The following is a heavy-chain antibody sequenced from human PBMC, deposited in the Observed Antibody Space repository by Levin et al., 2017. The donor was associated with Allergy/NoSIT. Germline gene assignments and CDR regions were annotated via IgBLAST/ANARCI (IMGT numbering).Heavy chain of an antibody. CDR3: ASLPLAGTVEDY. V-gene: IGHV3-30*04. CDR1: GFTFSSYA. D-gene: IGHD4-23*01. J-gene: IGHJ4*02. Sequence: GGSLRLSCAASGFTFSSYAMHWVRQAPGKGLEWVAVISYDGSNKYYADSVKGRFTISRDNSKNTLYLQMNSLRAEDTAVYYCASLPLAGTVEDYWGQGTLVTVSS. CDR2: ISYDGSNK.